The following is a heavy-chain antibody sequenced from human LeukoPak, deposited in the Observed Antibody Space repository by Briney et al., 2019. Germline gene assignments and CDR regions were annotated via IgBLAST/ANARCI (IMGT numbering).Heavy chain of an antibody. Sequence: SETLSLTCTVSGGSISSYYWSWIRQPPGKGLEWIGYIYYSGSTNYNPSLKSRVTISVDRSKNQFSLKLSSVTAADAAVYYCARHRLDTAMPRPRPLYYYYYMDVWGKGTTVTVSS. CDR1: GGSISSYY. V-gene: IGHV4-59*08. D-gene: IGHD5-18*01. J-gene: IGHJ6*03. CDR3: ARHRLDTAMPRPRPLYYYYYMDV. CDR2: IYYSGST.